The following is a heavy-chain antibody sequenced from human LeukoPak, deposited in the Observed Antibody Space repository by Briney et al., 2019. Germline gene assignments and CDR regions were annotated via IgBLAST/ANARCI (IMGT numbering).Heavy chain of an antibody. D-gene: IGHD2-8*01. V-gene: IGHV3-53*01. J-gene: IGHJ4*02. CDR3: ARGTINPFDY. CDR1: GFTVSYNY. Sequence: GGSLRLSCAASGFTVSYNYMSWVRRAPGKGLEWVSVIYSGGSTYYADSVKGRFTISRDNSKDTLYLQMNSLRAEDTALYYCARGTINPFDYWGQGTLVTVSS. CDR2: IYSGGST.